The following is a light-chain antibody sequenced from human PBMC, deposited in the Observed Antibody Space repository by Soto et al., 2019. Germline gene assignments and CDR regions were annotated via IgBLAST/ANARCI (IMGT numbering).Light chain of an antibody. Sequence: QSVLTQPPSASGTPGQRVTISCSGSSSNIGRNTVNWYQQLPGTAPKLLISSGNQRPSGVPDRFSGSKSGTSASLAISGLQSDDEADYYCAAWDASLNGVVFGGGTKVTVL. CDR3: AAWDASLNGVV. CDR2: SGN. CDR1: SSNIGRNT. V-gene: IGLV1-44*01. J-gene: IGLJ2*01.